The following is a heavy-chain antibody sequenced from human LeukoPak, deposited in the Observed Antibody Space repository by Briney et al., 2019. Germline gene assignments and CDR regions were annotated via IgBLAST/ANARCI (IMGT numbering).Heavy chain of an antibody. CDR2: INSDGSGT. J-gene: IGHJ4*02. CDR3: ATGYGDSGRG. CDR1: GFTFSSSW. V-gene: IGHV3-74*01. D-gene: IGHD4-17*01. Sequence: PGGSLRLSCAASGFTFSSSWMHWVRQGPGKGLVWVSRINSDGSGTNYADSVKGRFTISRDNAKNRLYLQMNSLRAEDTAVYYCATGYGDSGRGWGQGTLVTVSS.